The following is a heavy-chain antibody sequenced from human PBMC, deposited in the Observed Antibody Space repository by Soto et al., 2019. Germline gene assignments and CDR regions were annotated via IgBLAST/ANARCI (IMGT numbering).Heavy chain of an antibody. D-gene: IGHD3-16*01. V-gene: IGHV4-38-2*01. CDR2: IYYSGST. J-gene: IGHJ5*02. CDR1: GYSISSGYF. CDR3: ARGTTTGGWNWFGP. Sequence: PSETLSLTCAVSGYSISSGYFWGWIRQPPGKGLEWIGSIYYSGSTYYNPSLKSRVTISVDRSKNQFSLKLSSVTAADTAVYYCARGTTTGGWNWFGPWGQGTLVTVPQ.